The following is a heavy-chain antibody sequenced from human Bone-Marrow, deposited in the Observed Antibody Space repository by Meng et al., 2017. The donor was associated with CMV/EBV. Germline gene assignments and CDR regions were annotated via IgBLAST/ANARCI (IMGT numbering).Heavy chain of an antibody. V-gene: IGHV4-59*01. CDR2: IYYSGST. Sequence: SETLFHCCTASGCPISSYYWSWIRQPPGKGLEWIGYIYYSGSTNYNPSLKSRVTISVDTSKNQFSLKLSSVTAADKAVYYCARAPYCGGDCYWDGWYFDLWGRGTLVTVSS. J-gene: IGHJ2*01. CDR3: ARAPYCGGDCYWDGWYFDL. CDR1: GCPISSYY. D-gene: IGHD2-21*01.